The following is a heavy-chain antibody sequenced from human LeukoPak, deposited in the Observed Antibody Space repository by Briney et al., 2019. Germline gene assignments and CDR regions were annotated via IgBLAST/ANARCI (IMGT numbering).Heavy chain of an antibody. D-gene: IGHD5-18*01. Sequence: PGGSLRLSCAASGFTFDDYAMHWVRQAPGKGLEWVSGISWNSGSIGYADSVKGRFTISRDNAKHSLYLQMNSLRAEDTALYYCAKDGGGYSYGYFDYWGRGTLVTVSS. CDR3: AKDGGGYSYGYFDY. J-gene: IGHJ4*02. V-gene: IGHV3-9*01. CDR1: GFTFDDYA. CDR2: ISWNSGSI.